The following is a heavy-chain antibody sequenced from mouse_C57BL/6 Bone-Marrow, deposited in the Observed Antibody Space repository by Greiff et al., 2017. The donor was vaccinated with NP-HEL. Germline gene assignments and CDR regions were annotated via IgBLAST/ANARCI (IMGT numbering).Heavy chain of an antibody. CDR2: ISYDGSN. CDR1: GYSITSGYY. V-gene: IGHV3-6*01. J-gene: IGHJ3*01. D-gene: IGHD5-1*01. CDR3: ARNLREAY. Sequence: EVKLVESGPGLVKPSQSLSLTCSVTGYSITSGYYWNWIRQFPGNKLEWMGYISYDGSNNYNPSLKNRISITRDTSKNQFFLKLNSVTTEDTATYYCARNLREAYWGQGTLVTVSA.